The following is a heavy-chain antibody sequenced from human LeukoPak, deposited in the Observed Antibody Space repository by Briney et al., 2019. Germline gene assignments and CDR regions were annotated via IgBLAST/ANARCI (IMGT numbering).Heavy chain of an antibody. CDR2: LNPSGGST. V-gene: IGHV1-46*01. CDR3: ARESCTNGVCYSHFDY. J-gene: IGHJ4*02. Sequence: ASVKVSCKASGYTFTGYYMHWVRQAPGQGLEWMGILNPSGGSTKYSQNFQGRVTMARDTSTSTVYMELSSLRSEDTAVYYCARESCTNGVCYSHFDYWGQGTLVTVSS. CDR1: GYTFTGYY. D-gene: IGHD2-8*01.